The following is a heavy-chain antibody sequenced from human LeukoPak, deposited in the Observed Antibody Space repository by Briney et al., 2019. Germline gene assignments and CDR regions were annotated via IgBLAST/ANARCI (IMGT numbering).Heavy chain of an antibody. V-gene: IGHV3-64*01. CDR1: GFTFSSYA. Sequence: GGSLRLSCAAPGFTFSSYAMHWVRHAPGKGLECVSAIRSKGGRRYYENSVKGRLTISRDNSKNTVYVQMGPLRAEDMAVYYCAREVWEWKYQRAFDIWGQGTMATVSS. CDR3: AREVWEWKYQRAFDI. CDR2: IRSKGGRR. D-gene: IGHD3-3*01. J-gene: IGHJ3*02.